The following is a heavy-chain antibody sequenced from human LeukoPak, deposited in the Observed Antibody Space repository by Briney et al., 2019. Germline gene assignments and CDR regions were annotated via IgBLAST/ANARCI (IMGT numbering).Heavy chain of an antibody. CDR2: ISSGDTTI. CDR3: VVHSVSSCY. V-gene: IGHV3-48*03. J-gene: IGHJ4*02. Sequence: PGGSLRPSCAASGFTFSSYEMNWVRQAPGKGLEWISYISSGDTTIYYADSVKGRFTISRDNAKTSLYLQMNSLRAEDTAVYYCVVHSVSSCYWGQGTLVIVSS. CDR1: GFTFSSYE. D-gene: IGHD1-26*01.